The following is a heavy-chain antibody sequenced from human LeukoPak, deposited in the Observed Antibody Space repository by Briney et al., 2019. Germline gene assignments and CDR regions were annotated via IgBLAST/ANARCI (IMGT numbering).Heavy chain of an antibody. J-gene: IGHJ4*02. CDR1: GFTFSGYS. Sequence: AESLTLSCAASGFTFSGYSMNWVRQAPGKGLEWVSSISASSSYIYYADSMKGRFTISRDNGKTSLYLQMHSLRAEDTAVYYCARRAGYNYYFDYWGQGALVTVSS. CDR3: ARRAGYNYYFDY. V-gene: IGHV3-21*01. D-gene: IGHD5-24*01. CDR2: ISASSSYI.